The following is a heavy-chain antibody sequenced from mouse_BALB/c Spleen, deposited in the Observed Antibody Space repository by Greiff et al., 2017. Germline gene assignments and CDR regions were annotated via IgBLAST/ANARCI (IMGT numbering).Heavy chain of an antibody. CDR1: GFNIKDTY. CDR2: IDPANGNT. CDR3: ASAARAAFAY. V-gene: IGHV14-3*02. Sequence: EVKLVESGAELVKPGASVKLSCTASGFNIKDTYMHWVKQRPEKGLEWIGRIDPANGNTKYDPKFQGKATITADTSSNTAYLQLSSLTSEDTAVYYCASAARAAFAYWGQGTLVTVSA. J-gene: IGHJ3*01. D-gene: IGHD3-1*01.